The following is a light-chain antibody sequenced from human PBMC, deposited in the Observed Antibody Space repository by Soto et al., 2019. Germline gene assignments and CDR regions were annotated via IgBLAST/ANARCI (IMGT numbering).Light chain of an antibody. Sequence: DIQMTQSPSSLSASVGDRVTITCRASQSISSYLNWYQQKPGKAPKLLIYAASSLQSGVPSRFSGSGSGTDFTLTISSLQPEDFATYYGKQSYSTPMYTFGQGTKLEIK. J-gene: IGKJ2*01. V-gene: IGKV1-39*01. CDR1: QSISSY. CDR3: KQSYSTPMYT. CDR2: AAS.